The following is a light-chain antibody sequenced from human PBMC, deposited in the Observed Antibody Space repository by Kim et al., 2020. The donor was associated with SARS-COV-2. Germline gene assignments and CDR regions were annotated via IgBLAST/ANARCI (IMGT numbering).Light chain of an antibody. V-gene: IGKV3-20*01. J-gene: IGKJ4*01. CDR1: QSVGKNY. CDR3: QQYAISPLT. CDR2: GAS. Sequence: SPGERATLSCRASQSVGKNYLAWYRLKPGQAPRLLIYGASSRATGIPDRFSGSGSATDFILTISRLEPEDFAVYYCQQYAISPLTFGGGTKVDIK.